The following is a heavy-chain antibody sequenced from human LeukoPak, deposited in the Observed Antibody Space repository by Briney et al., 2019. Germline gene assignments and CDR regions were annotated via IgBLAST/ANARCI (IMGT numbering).Heavy chain of an antibody. V-gene: IGHV5-51*01. Sequence: GESLKISWRGSGYSFTSYCIAWVRQIPGKGLEYRGIIYPADSDARYSRSCQGRVTISADKSISPACLQWSSLKTSDTAISYCARLGTRSLRAVPGTTEFDYWGQGTLVAVSS. CDR3: ARLGTRSLRAVPGTTEFDY. J-gene: IGHJ4*02. CDR1: GYSFTSYC. CDR2: IYPADSDA. D-gene: IGHD6-19*01.